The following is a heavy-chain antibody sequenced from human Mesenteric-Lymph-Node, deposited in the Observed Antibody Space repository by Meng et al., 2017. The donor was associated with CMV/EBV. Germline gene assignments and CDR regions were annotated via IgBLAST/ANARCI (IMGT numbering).Heavy chain of an antibody. V-gene: IGHV3-30*02. CDR1: GFTFSSYN. D-gene: IGHD3-10*01. Sequence: GESLKISCAASGFTFSSYNMNWVRQAPGKGLEWVAFIRYDSIDEYYADSVKGRFTISRDNSKNTLYLQMSGLRPEDTAVYYCARDRGKYYGSGYCFDYWGQGTLVTVSS. CDR3: ARDRGKYYGSGYCFDY. J-gene: IGHJ4*02. CDR2: IRYDSIDE.